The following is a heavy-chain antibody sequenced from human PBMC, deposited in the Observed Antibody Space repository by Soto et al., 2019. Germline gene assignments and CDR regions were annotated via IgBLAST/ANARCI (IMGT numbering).Heavy chain of an antibody. CDR3: ARDLWVEPELYYYGMDV. CDR1: CDSISSADYY. J-gene: IGHJ6*02. CDR2: IFYSGTT. V-gene: IGHV4-30-4*01. Sequence: LSLTCTVSCDSISSADYYWSWIRQTPGKGLEWIGHIFYSGTTYYNPSLKSRLTISVDSSKNHFSLRLTSVTAADTAVYYCARDLWVEPELYYYGMDVWGQGTTVTVSS. D-gene: IGHD1-1*01.